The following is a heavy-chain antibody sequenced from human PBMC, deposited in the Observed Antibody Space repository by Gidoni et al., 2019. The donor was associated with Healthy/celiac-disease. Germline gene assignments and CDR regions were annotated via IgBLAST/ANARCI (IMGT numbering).Heavy chain of an antibody. Sequence: QVQLHESGPGLVKPAGTLSLTCAVSGGCISSSNWWSWVRQPPGKGLEWIGEIDHSGGTNYNPSLTSRVTISVDKSKNQFSLKLSSVTAADTAVYYCAREGYSYLYAFDIWGQGTMVTVSS. CDR3: AREGYSYLYAFDI. V-gene: IGHV4-4*02. D-gene: IGHD5-18*01. CDR1: GGCISSSNW. J-gene: IGHJ3*02. CDR2: IDHSGGT.